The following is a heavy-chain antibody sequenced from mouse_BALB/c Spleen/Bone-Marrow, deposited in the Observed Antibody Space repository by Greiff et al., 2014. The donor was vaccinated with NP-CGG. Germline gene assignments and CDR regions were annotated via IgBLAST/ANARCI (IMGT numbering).Heavy chain of an antibody. CDR3: ARGWYSMDD. V-gene: IGHV1-9*01. CDR2: ILPRNTNA. J-gene: IGHJ4*01. Sequence: QVQLQQSGAEQMQPGASVKISCKATGYTFSNYWIEWVKQRPGHGLEWIGEILPRNTNANYNEKFKGRATFTADTSSNTAYMQLSSLTSEDSAVYYCARGWYSMDDWGQGTSVTVSS. CDR1: GYTFSNYW.